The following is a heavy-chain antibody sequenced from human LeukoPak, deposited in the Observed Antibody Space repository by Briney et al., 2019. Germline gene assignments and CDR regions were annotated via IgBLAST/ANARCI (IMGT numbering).Heavy chain of an antibody. V-gene: IGHV1-46*01. CDR3: ARDSNSWSSDF. CDR2: IKPSGGST. CDR1: GYTFTTHK. J-gene: IGHJ4*02. Sequence: GASVKVSCKTSGYTFTTHKMHWARQAPGQGLEWMGIIKPSGGSTSYAQMFQGRVTMTRDTSTDTFYLELSSLRSDDTAVYYCARDSNSWSSDFWGQGTLVTVSS. D-gene: IGHD6-13*01.